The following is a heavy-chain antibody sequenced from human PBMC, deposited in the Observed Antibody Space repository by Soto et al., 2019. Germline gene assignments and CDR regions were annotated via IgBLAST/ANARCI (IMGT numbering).Heavy chain of an antibody. CDR1: GGSISSGDYY. D-gene: IGHD2-21*02. CDR3: ARLLAYCGGDCPDYFDY. J-gene: IGHJ4*02. V-gene: IGHV4-30-4*01. CDR2: IYYSGST. Sequence: PSETLSLTCTVSGGSISSGDYYWSWIRQPPGKGLEWIGYIYYSGSTYYNPSLKGRVTISVDTSKNQFSLKLSSVTAADTAVYYCARLLAYCGGDCPDYFDYWGQGTLVTVSS.